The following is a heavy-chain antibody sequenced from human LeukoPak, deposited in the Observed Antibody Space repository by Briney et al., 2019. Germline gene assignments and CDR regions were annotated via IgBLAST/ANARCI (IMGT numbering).Heavy chain of an antibody. CDR3: AREGYDILTGYQYYFDY. V-gene: IGHV3-48*03. Sequence: GGSLRLSCAASGFTFSSYEMNWVRQAPGKGLEWVSYISSSGSTICYADSVKGRFTISRDNAKNSLYLQMNSLRAEDTAVYYCAREGYDILTGYQYYFDYWGQGTLVTVPS. CDR1: GFTFSSYE. CDR2: ISSSGSTI. J-gene: IGHJ4*02. D-gene: IGHD3-9*01.